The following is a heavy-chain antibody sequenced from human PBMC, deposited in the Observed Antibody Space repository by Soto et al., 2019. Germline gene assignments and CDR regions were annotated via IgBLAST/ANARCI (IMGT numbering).Heavy chain of an antibody. CDR3: ARDSRQYSGHDYFDY. Sequence: PGGSLRLSCAASGFTFSDYYMSWIRQAPGKGLEWVSYISSSSSYTNYADSVKGRFTISRDNAKNSLYMQMNSLRAEDTAVYYCARDSRQYSGHDYFDYWGQGTLVTVSS. D-gene: IGHD5-12*01. CDR1: GFTFSDYY. CDR2: ISSSSSYT. V-gene: IGHV3-11*05. J-gene: IGHJ4*02.